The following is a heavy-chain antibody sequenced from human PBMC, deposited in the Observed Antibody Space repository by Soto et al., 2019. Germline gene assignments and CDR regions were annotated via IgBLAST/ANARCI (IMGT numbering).Heavy chain of an antibody. D-gene: IGHD3-3*01. Sequence: PGESLKISCKGSGYSFTSYWIGWVRQMPGKGLEWMGIIYPGDSDTRYSPSFQGQVTISADKSISTAYLQWSSLKASDTAMYYWARPSESDYDFWSGYYEYWGQGTLVTVSS. CDR3: ARPSESDYDFWSGYYEY. CDR1: GYSFTSYW. V-gene: IGHV5-51*01. J-gene: IGHJ4*02. CDR2: IYPGDSDT.